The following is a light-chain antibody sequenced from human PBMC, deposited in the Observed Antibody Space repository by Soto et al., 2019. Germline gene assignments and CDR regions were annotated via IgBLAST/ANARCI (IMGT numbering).Light chain of an antibody. V-gene: IGKV1-39*01. CDR1: QSITNY. CDR3: QQSYSTPPT. J-gene: IGKJ5*01. Sequence: DIQMPQSPSSLSASEGDRVTITCRASQSITNYLNWYQQIPGKAPKLLIYAASSLQTGVPSKFSGSGSGTDFTLTISSLQPEDFATYYCQQSYSTPPTFGQGTRLEIK. CDR2: AAS.